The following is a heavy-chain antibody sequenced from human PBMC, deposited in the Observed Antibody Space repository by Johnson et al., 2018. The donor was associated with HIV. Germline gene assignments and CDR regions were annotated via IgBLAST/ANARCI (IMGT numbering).Heavy chain of an antibody. V-gene: IGHV3-20*04. D-gene: IGHD4/OR15-4a*01. Sequence: MQLVESGGGVVRPGGSLRLSCAASGFTFDEYDMSWVRQGPGKGLEWVSGITWNGGGTGYADSVKGRFTISRDNAKNSLFLQMNSLRAEDTAVYYCARDSTPWGDDYVDYAFDIWGQGTLVTVSS. CDR1: GFTFDEYD. CDR2: ITWNGGGT. CDR3: ARDSTPWGDDYVDYAFDI. J-gene: IGHJ3*02.